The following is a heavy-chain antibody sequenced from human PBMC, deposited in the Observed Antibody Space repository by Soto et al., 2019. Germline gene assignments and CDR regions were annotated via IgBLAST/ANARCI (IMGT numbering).Heavy chain of an antibody. CDR2: IHYSGST. CDR1: GGSITSYY. D-gene: IGHD4-4*01. J-gene: IGHJ5*02. CDR3: ARHSYYSTPLRFDP. V-gene: IGHV4-59*08. Sequence: PSETLSLTCTVSGGSITSYYWSWIRQPPGEGPEWIGNIHYSGSTNYNPSLKSRVTISVDTSKNQFSLRLSSVTAAETAVYYCARHSYYSTPLRFDPWGQGTLVTVSS.